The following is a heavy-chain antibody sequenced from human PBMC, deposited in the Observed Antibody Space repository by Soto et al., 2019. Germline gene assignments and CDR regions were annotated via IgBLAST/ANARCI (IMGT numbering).Heavy chain of an antibody. CDR3: ACIFSGGYGYGFYYYGMDV. CDR1: GGSISSSLYY. D-gene: IGHD5-18*01. J-gene: IGHJ6*02. Sequence: SETLSLTCTVSGGSISSSLYYWGWIRQPPGKGLEWIGSIYYSGSTYYNPSLKSRVTISVDTSKNQFSLKLSSVTAADTAVYYCACIFSGGYGYGFYYYGMDVWGQGTTVT. V-gene: IGHV4-39*01. CDR2: IYYSGST.